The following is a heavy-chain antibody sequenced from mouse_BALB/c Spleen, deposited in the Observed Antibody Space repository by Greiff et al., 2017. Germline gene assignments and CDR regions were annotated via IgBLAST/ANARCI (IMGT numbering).Heavy chain of an antibody. CDR2: IYPGDGDT. D-gene: IGHD4-1*01. V-gene: IGHV1-80*01. Sequence: QVQLQQSGAELVRPGSSVKISCKASAYAFSSYWMNWVKQRPGQGLEWIGQIYPGDGDTNYNGKFKGKATLTADKSSSTAYMQLSSLTSEDSAVYFCAREVGRGYFDVWGAGTTVTVSS. CDR3: AREVGRGYFDV. CDR1: AYAFSSYW. J-gene: IGHJ1*01.